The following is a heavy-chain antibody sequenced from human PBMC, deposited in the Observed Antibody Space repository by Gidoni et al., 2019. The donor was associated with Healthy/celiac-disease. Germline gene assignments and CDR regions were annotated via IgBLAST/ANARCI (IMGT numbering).Heavy chain of an antibody. J-gene: IGHJ4*02. Sequence: QVQLVESGGGVVQPGRSMRISCAASGFTFSGYALHWVRQAPGKGLEWVAVISYDGSNKYYADSVKGRFTISRDNSKNTLYLQMNSLRAEDTAVYYCARAGYCSGGSCYSPSFYDYWGQGTLVTVSS. CDR2: ISYDGSNK. CDR3: ARAGYCSGGSCYSPSFYDY. D-gene: IGHD2-15*01. CDR1: GFTFSGYA. V-gene: IGHV3-30-3*01.